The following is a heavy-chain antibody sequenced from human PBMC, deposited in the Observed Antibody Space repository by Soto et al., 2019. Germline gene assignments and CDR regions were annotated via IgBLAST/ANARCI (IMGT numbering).Heavy chain of an antibody. CDR3: ARARWYDAFDV. CDR1: GFFISSGNY. V-gene: IGHV4-38-2*01. CDR2: IFHGGNT. D-gene: IGHD2-15*01. Sequence: PSETLSLTCAVSGFFISSGNYWGWIRKPPGKGLEWLGSIFHGGNTYYNPSLKSRVIISVDMSKNQFSLKLNSVTAADTAVYYCARARWYDAFDVWGQGTVVTVSS. J-gene: IGHJ3*01.